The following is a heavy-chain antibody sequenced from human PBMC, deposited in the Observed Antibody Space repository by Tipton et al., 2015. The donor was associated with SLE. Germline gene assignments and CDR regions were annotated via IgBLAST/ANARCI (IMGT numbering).Heavy chain of an antibody. Sequence: GSLRLSFAASGFTFSDYYMSWIRQAPGKGLEWVSYISSSGSTIYYADSVKGRFTISRDNAKNSLYLQMNSLRAEDTAVYYCARAVAYYYMDVWGKGTTVTVSS. CDR3: ARAVAYYYMDV. J-gene: IGHJ6*03. CDR2: ISSSGSTI. V-gene: IGHV3-11*01. D-gene: IGHD5-12*01. CDR1: GFTFSDYY.